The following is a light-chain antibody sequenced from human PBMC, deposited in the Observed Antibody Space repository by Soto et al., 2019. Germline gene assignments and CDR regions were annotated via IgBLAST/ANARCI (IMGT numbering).Light chain of an antibody. CDR3: QQYGSSPWT. J-gene: IGKJ1*01. CDR2: DTS. CDR1: QSVSRSY. V-gene: IGKV3-20*01. Sequence: EIVLTQSPGTLSLSPGEGATLSCRASQSVSRSYLAWFQQKPGQAPRLLIYDTSTRATGIPDRFSGSGSGTDFTLTISRLEPEDFAVYYCQQYGSSPWTFGQGTKVEIK.